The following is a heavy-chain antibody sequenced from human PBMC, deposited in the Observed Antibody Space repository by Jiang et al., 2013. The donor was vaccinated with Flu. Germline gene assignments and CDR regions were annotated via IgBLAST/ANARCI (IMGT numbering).Heavy chain of an antibody. J-gene: IGHJ4*02. CDR2: ISYDGSNK. CDR1: GFTFSSYA. CDR3: ARSLEPSSMVTSGCGY. D-gene: IGHD5-18*01. Sequence: AASGFTFSSYAMHWVRQAPGKGLEWVAVISYDGSNKYYADSVKGRFTISRDNSKNTLYLQMNSLRAEDTAVYYCARSLEPSSMVTSGCGYWGQGTLVTVSS. V-gene: IGHV3-30*04.